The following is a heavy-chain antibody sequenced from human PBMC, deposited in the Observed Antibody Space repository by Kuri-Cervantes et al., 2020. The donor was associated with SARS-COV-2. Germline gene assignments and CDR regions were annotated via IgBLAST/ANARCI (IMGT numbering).Heavy chain of an antibody. CDR2: IIPIFGTA. V-gene: IGHV1-69*13. Sequence: SVKVSCKASGGTFSSYAISWVRQAPGQGLEWMGGIIPIFGTANYAQKFQGRVTITADESTSTAYMELSSLRSEDTAVYYCARRPGSGSYEVKGWFDPWGQGTLVTVSS. CDR1: GGTFSSYA. J-gene: IGHJ5*02. CDR3: ARRPGSGSYEVKGWFDP. D-gene: IGHD3-10*01.